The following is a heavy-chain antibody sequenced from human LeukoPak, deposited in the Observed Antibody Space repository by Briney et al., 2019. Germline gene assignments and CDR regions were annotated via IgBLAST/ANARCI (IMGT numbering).Heavy chain of an antibody. D-gene: IGHD2-21*02. V-gene: IGHV1-2*02. Sequence: ASVKVSCKASGYSFTDYYLHWVRQAPGQGLEWMGWINPKNGATGYAQKFQGRVTMTRDTSSSTAYMEVERLRPDDRAQYYCARAADSLCGAGCFFNYFDTWGQGSLVTVSS. CDR1: GYSFTDYY. J-gene: IGHJ5*02. CDR3: ARAADSLCGAGCFFNYFDT. CDR2: INPKNGAT.